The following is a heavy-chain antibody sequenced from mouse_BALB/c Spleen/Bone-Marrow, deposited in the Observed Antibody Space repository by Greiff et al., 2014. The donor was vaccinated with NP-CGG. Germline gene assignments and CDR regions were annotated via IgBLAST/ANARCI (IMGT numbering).Heavy chain of an antibody. Sequence: QVQLQQSGAELVKPGASVKLSCKASGYTFTTYWMQWVKQRPGQGLEWIGEINPSNGRTNYNEKFKRKATLTVDKSSSTAYMQLSSLTSEDSAVYYCARGDGKYAFAYWGQGTLVTVS. CDR2: INPSNGRT. D-gene: IGHD2-1*01. CDR3: ARGDGKYAFAY. CDR1: GYTFTTYW. V-gene: IGHV1S81*02. J-gene: IGHJ3*01.